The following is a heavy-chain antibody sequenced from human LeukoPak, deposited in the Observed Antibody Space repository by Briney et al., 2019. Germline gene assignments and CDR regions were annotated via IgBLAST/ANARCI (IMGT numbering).Heavy chain of an antibody. CDR1: EFTVSSNY. J-gene: IGHJ4*02. CDR2: ISSGGDII. Sequence: GGSLGLSCAASEFTVSSNYMSWVRQAPGKGLEWVSYISSGGDIIYYADSVKGRFTISRDNAKNSLLLQMNSLRAEDTAVYYCTREDYYYASGHWAQGTLVTVSS. D-gene: IGHD3-10*01. CDR3: TREDYYYASGH. V-gene: IGHV3-11*04.